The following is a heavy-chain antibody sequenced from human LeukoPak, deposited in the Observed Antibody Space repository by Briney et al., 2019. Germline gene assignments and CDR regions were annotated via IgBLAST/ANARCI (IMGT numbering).Heavy chain of an antibody. CDR1: GGSFSGYY. D-gene: IGHD4-23*01. V-gene: IGHV4-34*01. CDR3: AYSTVAIRGYY. J-gene: IGHJ4*02. CDR2: INHSGST. Sequence: SETLSLTCAVYGGSFSGYYWSWIRQPPGKGLEWIGEINHSGSTKYNPSLKSRVTISVDTSKNQFSLKLSTVTAADTAVYYCAYSTVAIRGYYWGQGTLVTVSS.